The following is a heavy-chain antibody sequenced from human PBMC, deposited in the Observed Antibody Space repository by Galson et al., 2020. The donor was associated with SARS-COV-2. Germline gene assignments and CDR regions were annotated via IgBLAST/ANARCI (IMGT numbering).Heavy chain of an antibody. CDR2: IFSNDEK. CDR1: GFSISTSGMR. Sequence: ESGPTLLKPTQTLTLTCTFAGFSISTSGMRVSWIRHPPGKAMEWIAHIFSNDEKTYRTPPKSRHTITKDPSNSPVVLTMTNMDPVDTATYYCARTRVERSIAVARPYFFDYGRERTLVTFSS. D-gene: IGHD6-19*01. V-gene: IGHV2-26*01. J-gene: IGHJ4*02. CDR3: ARTRVERSIAVARPYFFDY.